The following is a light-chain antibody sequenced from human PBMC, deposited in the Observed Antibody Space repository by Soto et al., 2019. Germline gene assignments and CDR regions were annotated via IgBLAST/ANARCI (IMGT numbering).Light chain of an antibody. Sequence: QSALTQPASVSGSPGQSITISCTGTSSDVGGYNYVSWYQQHPGKAPKLMIYDVSNRPSGVSNRFSGSKSGNTSSLTISGLQAADEADYYCSSYTSSSNLGFGGGTKLTVL. CDR3: SSYTSSSNLG. CDR2: DVS. V-gene: IGLV2-14*01. CDR1: SSDVGGYNY. J-gene: IGLJ2*01.